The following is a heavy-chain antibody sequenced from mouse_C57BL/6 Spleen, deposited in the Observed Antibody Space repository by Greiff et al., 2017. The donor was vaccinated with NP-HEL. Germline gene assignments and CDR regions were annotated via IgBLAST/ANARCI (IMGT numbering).Heavy chain of an antibody. Sequence: QVQLQQSGAELVRPGASVKLSCKASGYTFTDYYINWVKQGPGQGLEWIARIYPGSGNTYYNEKFKGKATLTAEKSSSTAYMQLSSLTSEDSAVYFCARNNYYGGSTGYFDHWGQGTTLTVSS. CDR1: GYTFTDYY. CDR2: IYPGSGNT. V-gene: IGHV1-76*01. CDR3: ARNNYYGGSTGYFDH. J-gene: IGHJ2*01. D-gene: IGHD1-1*01.